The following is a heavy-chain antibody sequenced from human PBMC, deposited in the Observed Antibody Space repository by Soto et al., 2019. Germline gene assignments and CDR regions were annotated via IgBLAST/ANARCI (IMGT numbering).Heavy chain of an antibody. CDR2: ISSSSSYI. V-gene: IGHV3-21*01. D-gene: IGHD1-20*01. CDR3: ARDRPPSVTRIYYYYGMDV. CDR1: GFTFSSYS. Sequence: GGSLRLSCAASGFTFSSYSMNWVRQAPGKGLEWVSSISSSSSYIYYADSVKGRFTISRDNAKNSLYLQMNSLRAEDTAVYYCARDRPPSVTRIYYYYGMDVWGQGTTVTVSS. J-gene: IGHJ6*02.